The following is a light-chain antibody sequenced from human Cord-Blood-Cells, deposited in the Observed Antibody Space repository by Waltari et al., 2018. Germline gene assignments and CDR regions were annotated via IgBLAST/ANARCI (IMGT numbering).Light chain of an antibody. V-gene: IGKV1-33*01. CDR2: DAS. Sequence: DIQMTQSPSSLSASVGDRVTITCQASQDISNYLNWYQQKPGKVPKLLIYDASNLETGVPSRFSGSGSGTDFTFTISSLQPEDIATYYCQQYDNRPTFGQGTRLEIK. CDR3: QQYDNRPT. CDR1: QDISNY. J-gene: IGKJ5*01.